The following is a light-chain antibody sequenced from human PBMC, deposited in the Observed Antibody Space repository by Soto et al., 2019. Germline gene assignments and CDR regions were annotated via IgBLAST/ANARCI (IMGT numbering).Light chain of an antibody. V-gene: IGKV2D-29*02. CDR3: MQSMQLPIT. J-gene: IGKJ5*01. CDR1: QSLLHSDGKTH. Sequence: IVMPQTPLSLSVTPGQPASISCKSSQSLLHSDGKTHLYWYLQKPGHSPQLLIYEVSNRFSGAPERFSGSVSGTDVTLRLSRVEAEDVGVYYCMQSMQLPITFGQGTRLELK. CDR2: EVS.